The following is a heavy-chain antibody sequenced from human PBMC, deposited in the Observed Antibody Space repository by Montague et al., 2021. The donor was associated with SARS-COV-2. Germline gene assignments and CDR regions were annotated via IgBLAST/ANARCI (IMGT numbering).Heavy chain of an antibody. CDR3: ARAVSVRRAVNWFDP. Sequence: SETLSLTCAVYGGSFGDDHWSWIRQPPGKGLEWLAYIYYSGGINSNASLKSRVSMSVDTSKNQFSLKLTSVTAADTAVYYCARAVSVRRAVNWFDPWGQGTLATVSS. D-gene: IGHD3-10*01. V-gene: IGHV4-59*01. J-gene: IGHJ5*02. CDR2: IYYSGGI. CDR1: GGSFGDDH.